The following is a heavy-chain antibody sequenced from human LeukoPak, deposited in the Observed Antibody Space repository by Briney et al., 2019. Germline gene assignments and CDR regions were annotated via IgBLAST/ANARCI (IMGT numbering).Heavy chain of an antibody. CDR2: IYYSGNT. D-gene: IGHD6-19*01. Sequence: PSETLSLTCTVSGGSISSSSYYWGWIRQPPGKGLEWIGNIYYSGNTYYNPSLKSRVTISVDTSKNQFSLKLSSVTAADTAVYYCARQGYSSVAFDIWGQGTMVTVSS. CDR3: ARQGYSSVAFDI. V-gene: IGHV4-39*01. CDR1: GGSISSSSYY. J-gene: IGHJ3*02.